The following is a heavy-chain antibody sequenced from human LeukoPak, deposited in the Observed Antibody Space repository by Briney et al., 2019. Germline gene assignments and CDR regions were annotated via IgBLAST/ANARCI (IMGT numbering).Heavy chain of an antibody. D-gene: IGHD6-13*01. J-gene: IGHJ5*02. V-gene: IGHV4-59*01. CDR2: IYYSGST. Sequence: SETLSLTCTVSGGSISSYYWSWIRQPPGKGLEWIGYIYYSGSTNYNPSLKSRATISVDTSKNQFSLKLSSVTAADTAVYYCARVYSSSWYWFDPWGPGTLVTVSS. CDR3: ARVYSSSWYWFDP. CDR1: GGSISSYY.